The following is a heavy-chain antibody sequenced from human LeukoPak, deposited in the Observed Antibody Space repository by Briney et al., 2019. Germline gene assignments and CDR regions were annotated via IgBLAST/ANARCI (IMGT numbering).Heavy chain of an antibody. CDR2: IYPGDSET. D-gene: IGHD1-26*01. CDR3: ARQIVGATQAFDP. CDR1: GYRFTNYW. J-gene: IGHJ5*02. Sequence: GESLKISCKGSGYRFTNYWIGWVRQMPGKGLEWMGIIYPGDSETRYSPSFQGQVTISADKSISTAYLQWSSLKASDTAMYYCARQIVGATQAFDPWGQGTLVTVSS. V-gene: IGHV5-51*01.